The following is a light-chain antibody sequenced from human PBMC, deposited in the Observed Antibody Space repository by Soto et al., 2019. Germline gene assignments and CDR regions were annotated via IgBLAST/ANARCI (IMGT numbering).Light chain of an antibody. V-gene: IGKV1-39*01. CDR1: QSISSY. CDR3: QQSYNSPPIT. J-gene: IGKJ5*01. Sequence: DIQMTQSPSSLSASVVDRVTITFRASQSISSYLNWYQQKPGKAPKLLIYAASSLQSGVPSRFRGSGYGTDFALTITSLQPEDFATYYCQQSYNSPPITFGQGTRLEIK. CDR2: AAS.